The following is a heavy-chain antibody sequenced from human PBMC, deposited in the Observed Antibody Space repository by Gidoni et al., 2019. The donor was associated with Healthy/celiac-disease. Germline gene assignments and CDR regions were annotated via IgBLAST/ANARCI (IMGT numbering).Heavy chain of an antibody. CDR3: AKAGGSSGHLYYFDL. Sequence: EVQLLESGGGLVQPGGSLRLSCAASGFTFNTYAMNWVRQAPGKGLEWVSVISDSGGGTYFADSVKGRFTLSRDNSKNILYLQMNSLRAEDTAIYYCAKAGGSSGHLYYFDLCGQGTLVTVSS. CDR1: GFTFNTYA. J-gene: IGHJ4*02. CDR2: ISDSGGGT. D-gene: IGHD3-22*01. V-gene: IGHV3-23*01.